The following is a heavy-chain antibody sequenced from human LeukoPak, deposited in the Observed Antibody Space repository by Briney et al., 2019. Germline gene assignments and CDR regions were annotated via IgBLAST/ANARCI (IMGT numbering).Heavy chain of an antibody. CDR1: GFTFADYA. D-gene: IGHD5-18*01. V-gene: IGHV3-9*01. CDR2: ISWNSGNT. J-gene: IGHJ4*02. Sequence: GGSLRLSCAASGFTFADYAMHWVRQTPGKGLEWVSGISWNSGNTDYADSVKGRFTISRDNAKNSLYLQMNSLRAEDTALYYCAKGRGYNYGYIFGYFDYWGQGTLVTVSS. CDR3: AKGRGYNYGYIFGYFDY.